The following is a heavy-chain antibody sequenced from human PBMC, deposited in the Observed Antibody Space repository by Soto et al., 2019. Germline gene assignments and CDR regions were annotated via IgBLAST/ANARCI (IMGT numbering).Heavy chain of an antibody. D-gene: IGHD4-17*01. CDR2: IKSKTDGGTT. V-gene: IGHV3-15*01. J-gene: IGHJ4*02. CDR1: GFPFSNAW. Sequence: GGSLRLSCAASGFPFSNAWMSWVRQAPGKGLEWVGRIKSKTDGGTTDYAAPVKGRFTISRDDSKNTLYLQMNSLKTEDTAVYYCTTGAPYGDYAGGCGYWGQGTLVTVSS. CDR3: TTGAPYGDYAGGCGY.